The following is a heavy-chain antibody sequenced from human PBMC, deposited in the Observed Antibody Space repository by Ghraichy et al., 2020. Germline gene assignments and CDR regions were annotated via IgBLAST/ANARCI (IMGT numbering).Heavy chain of an antibody. CDR1: GGSVSSGSYY. Sequence: SETLSLTCTVSGGSVSSGSYYWSWIRQPPGKGLEWIGYIYYSGSTNYNPSLKSRVTISVDTSKNQFSLKLSSVTAADTAVYYCARLSYYDSSGYYFYFQHWGQGTLVTISS. CDR3: ARLSYYDSSGYYFYFQH. CDR2: IYYSGST. J-gene: IGHJ1*01. V-gene: IGHV4-61*01. D-gene: IGHD3-22*01.